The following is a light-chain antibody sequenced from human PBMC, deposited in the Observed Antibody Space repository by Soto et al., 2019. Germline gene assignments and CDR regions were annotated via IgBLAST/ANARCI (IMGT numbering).Light chain of an antibody. Sequence: QSALTQPPSASGTPGQRVTISCSGSNSNIGSNTVNWYQQLPGTAPKLLIYYDNLRPSRVPDRISGSKSGTSASLAISGLQSDDEADYYCAAWDDSLNGRVFGTGTKLTVL. CDR2: YDN. CDR1: NSNIGSNT. V-gene: IGLV1-44*01. CDR3: AAWDDSLNGRV. J-gene: IGLJ1*01.